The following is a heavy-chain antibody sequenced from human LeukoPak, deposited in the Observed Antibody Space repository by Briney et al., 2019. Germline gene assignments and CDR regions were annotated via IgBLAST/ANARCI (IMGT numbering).Heavy chain of an antibody. CDR3: ARDSSSYWFFDL. Sequence: GGSLRLSCAASGFTFSSYAMSWVRQAPGKRLEWVSTISASGGGTYYADSVKGRFTISRDNAKNSLFLQMNSLRAEDTAVYYCARDSSSYWFFDLWGRGTLVTVSS. V-gene: IGHV3-23*01. CDR1: GFTFSSYA. J-gene: IGHJ2*01. CDR2: ISASGGGT.